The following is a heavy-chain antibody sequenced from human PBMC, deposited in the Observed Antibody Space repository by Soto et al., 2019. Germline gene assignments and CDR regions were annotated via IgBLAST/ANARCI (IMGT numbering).Heavy chain of an antibody. D-gene: IGHD5-18*01. J-gene: IGHJ5*02. Sequence: QVQLQESGPGLVKLSQTLSLTCTVPGGSINGGGYYWTWIRQHPGKRLEWIRSIYNSGTTYYNPSLEGRVSISLDMSKNQFSLKVTSVTAADSAVYYCARGRGYSYQNFFDLWGQGIRVTVSS. V-gene: IGHV4-31*03. CDR2: IYNSGTT. CDR3: ARGRGYSYQNFFDL. CDR1: GGSINGGGYY.